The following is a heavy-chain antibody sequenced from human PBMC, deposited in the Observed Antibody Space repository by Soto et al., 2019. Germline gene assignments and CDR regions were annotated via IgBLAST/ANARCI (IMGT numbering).Heavy chain of an antibody. CDR2: ISGSGVST. J-gene: IGHJ4*02. CDR3: AKEVGYSSGYDYFDY. Sequence: GSLRLSCAASGFTFSSYAMSWVRQAPWKGLEWVSGISGSGVSTHYADSVKGRSTISRDNSKNTLYLQMNSLRAEDTAVYYCAKEVGYSSGYDYFDYWGQGT. D-gene: IGHD6-19*01. V-gene: IGHV3-23*01. CDR1: GFTFSSYA.